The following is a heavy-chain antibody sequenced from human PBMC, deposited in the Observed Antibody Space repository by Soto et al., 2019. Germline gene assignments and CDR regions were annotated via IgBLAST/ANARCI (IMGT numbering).Heavy chain of an antibody. CDR2: IYYSGST. CDR3: ARHVDYGDYDY. CDR1: GGSISSSSYY. D-gene: IGHD4-17*01. V-gene: IGHV4-39*01. Sequence: PSETLSLTCTVSGGSISSSSYYWGWIRQPPGKGLEWIGSIYYSGSTYYNPSLKSRVTISVDTSKNQFSLKLSSVTAADMAVYYCARHVDYGDYDYWGQGTLVTVSS. J-gene: IGHJ4*02.